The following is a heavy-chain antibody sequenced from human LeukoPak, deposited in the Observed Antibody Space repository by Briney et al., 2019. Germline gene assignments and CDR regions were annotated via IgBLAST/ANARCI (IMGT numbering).Heavy chain of an antibody. CDR3: ARDHDDYYDSSAEGSNPFDP. CDR2: ISYDGSNK. V-gene: IGHV3-30-3*01. J-gene: IGHJ5*02. Sequence: GGSLRLSCAASGFTFSSYAMHWVRQAPGKGLEWVAVISYDGSNKYYADSVKGRFTISRDNSKNTLYLQMNSLRAEDTAVYYCARDHDDYYDSSAEGSNPFDPWGQGTLVTVSS. CDR1: GFTFSSYA. D-gene: IGHD3-22*01.